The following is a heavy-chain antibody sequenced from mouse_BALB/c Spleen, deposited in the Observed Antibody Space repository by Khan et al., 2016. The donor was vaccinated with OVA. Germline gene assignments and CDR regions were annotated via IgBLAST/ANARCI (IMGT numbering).Heavy chain of an antibody. CDR2: IWSGGST. V-gene: IGHV2-2*02. CDR3: ARNYDYDEGLAY. CDR1: GFPLTHYG. D-gene: IGHD2-4*01. Sequence: QVQLKQSGPGLVQPSQSLSITCTVSGFPLTHYGVHWVRQSPGKGLEWLGVIWSGGSTDYNAAFTSRLNISKDNSKNQAFFKMNSLQANDTAIYYCARNYDYDEGLAYWGQGTLVTVSA. J-gene: IGHJ3*01.